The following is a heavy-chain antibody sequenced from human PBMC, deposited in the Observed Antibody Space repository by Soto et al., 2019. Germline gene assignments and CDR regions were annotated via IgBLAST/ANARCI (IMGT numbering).Heavy chain of an antibody. CDR2: IIPIFGTA. CDR3: ARARVTLRGYYYGMGV. CDR1: GGTFSSYA. V-gene: IGHV1-69*01. D-gene: IGHD3-16*01. Sequence: QVQLVQSGAEVKKPGSSVKVSCTASGGTFSSYAISWVRQAPGQGLEWMGGIIPIFGTANYAQKFQVRVTMTADESTSTAYRELSRLRAEDTAVYYCARARVTLRGYYYGMGVWGQGTTVTVSS. J-gene: IGHJ6*02.